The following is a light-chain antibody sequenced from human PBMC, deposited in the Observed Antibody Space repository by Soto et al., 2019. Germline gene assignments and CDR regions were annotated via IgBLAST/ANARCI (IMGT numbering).Light chain of an antibody. V-gene: IGKV3-15*01. J-gene: IGKJ1*01. CDR1: QSVDTN. CDR3: QQYDDWPPWT. CDR2: GAS. Sequence: EIVMTQSPATLSVSPGERATLSCRASQSVDTNLACYQQKPGQAPRVLIYGASTRPAGIPARFSGSGSGTEFTLTISSLQSEDFAVYYCQQYDDWPPWTFGQGTKVEIK.